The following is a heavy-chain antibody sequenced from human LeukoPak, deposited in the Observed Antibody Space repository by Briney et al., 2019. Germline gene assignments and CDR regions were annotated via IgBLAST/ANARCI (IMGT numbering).Heavy chain of an antibody. CDR2: ISYDGSNK. Sequence: GGSLRLSCAASGFTFSSYAMHWVRQAPGKGLEWVAVISYDGSNKYYADSVKGRFTISRDNSKNTLYLQMNSLRAEDTAVYYCAREAVDSSSWWDYYYYYGMDVRGQGTTVTVSS. J-gene: IGHJ6*02. CDR1: GFTFSSYA. CDR3: AREAVDSSSWWDYYYYYGMDV. V-gene: IGHV3-30*04. D-gene: IGHD6-13*01.